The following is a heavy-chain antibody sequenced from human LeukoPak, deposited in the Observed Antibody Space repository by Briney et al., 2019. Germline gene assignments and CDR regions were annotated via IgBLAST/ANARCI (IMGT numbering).Heavy chain of an antibody. J-gene: IGHJ6*02. D-gene: IGHD5-18*01. CDR1: GFTFSSYG. Sequence: GGSLRLSCVASGFTFSSYGMHWVRQAPGKGLEWVADIWYDGKNEHFADSVKGRFTISRDNSKNTLYLQMNSLRAEDTAVYYCARDRPLYSYGYYGMDVWGQGTTVTVSS. CDR3: ARDRPLYSYGYYGMDV. V-gene: IGHV3-33*01. CDR2: IWYDGKNE.